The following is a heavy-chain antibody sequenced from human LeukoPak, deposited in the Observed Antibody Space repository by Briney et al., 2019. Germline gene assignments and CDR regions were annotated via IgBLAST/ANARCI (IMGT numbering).Heavy chain of an antibody. Sequence: GASVRVSCKASGYTFTSYGITWVRQAPGQGLEWMGWTSAYNGDTHYAQKFQGRVTMTTDTSTNTAYIELRSLTSDDTAVYYCARDPYRSRISAFDHWGQGTLVTVSS. CDR3: ARDPYRSRISAFDH. CDR1: GYTFTSYG. V-gene: IGHV1-18*04. D-gene: IGHD6-13*01. J-gene: IGHJ4*02. CDR2: TSAYNGDT.